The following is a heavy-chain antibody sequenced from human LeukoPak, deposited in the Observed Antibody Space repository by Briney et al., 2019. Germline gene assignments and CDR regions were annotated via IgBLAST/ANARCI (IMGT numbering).Heavy chain of an antibody. CDR2: IYHSGST. J-gene: IGHJ4*02. V-gene: IGHV4-31*03. CDR1: GGSMIRGGYY. Sequence: SETLSLTCSLSGGSMIRGGYYWSCIRQHPGKGLEWIGNIYHSGSTSYNPSLKSRVTMSVDTSKNQFSLKLNSVTAADTAVYYCAKEGGIVVVPAYFDYWGQGTLVTVSS. D-gene: IGHD2-2*01. CDR3: AKEGGIVVVPAYFDY.